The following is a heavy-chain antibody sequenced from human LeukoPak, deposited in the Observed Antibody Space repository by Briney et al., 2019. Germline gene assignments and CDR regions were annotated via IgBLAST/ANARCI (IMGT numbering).Heavy chain of an antibody. J-gene: IGHJ5*02. D-gene: IGHD6-6*01. CDR2: ISGYNGNT. CDR1: LCIHIYYG. Sequence: SVTDTCKSSLCIHIYYGIHGLGPPGCQDVEGMGWISGYNGNTNYAQKLQGRVTMTTDTSTSTAYMELRSLRYDDTAVYYCARDMIAARPNWFDPWGQGTLVTVSS. V-gene: IGHV1-18*01. CDR3: ARDMIAARPNWFDP.